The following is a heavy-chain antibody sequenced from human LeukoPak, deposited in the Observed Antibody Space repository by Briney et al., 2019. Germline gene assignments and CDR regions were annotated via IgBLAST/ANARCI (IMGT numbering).Heavy chain of an antibody. CDR1: GYTFTDYY. V-gene: IGHV1-2*02. CDR3: ARDMDTGPDLFDY. CDR2: INPNSGDT. J-gene: IGHJ4*02. Sequence: GASVKVSCKASGYTFTDYYLHWVRQAPGQGLEWMGWINPNSGDTDYAQKFQGRVTMTRDTSISIAYMELSRLRYDDTAVYYCARDMDTGPDLFDYWGQGTLVTVSS. D-gene: IGHD5-18*01.